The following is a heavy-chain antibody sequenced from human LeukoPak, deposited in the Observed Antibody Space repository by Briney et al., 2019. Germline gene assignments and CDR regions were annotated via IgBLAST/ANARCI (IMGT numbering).Heavy chain of an antibody. D-gene: IGHD4-17*01. V-gene: IGHV1-18*01. CDR3: ARDRDYGDYNTQDLFVY. Sequence: ASVKVSCKASGYAFTNYGISWVRQAPGQGLEWMGWISAYNGNTNYAQKFQGRVTMTTDTSTSTAYMELRSLRSDDTAVYYCARDRDYGDYNTQDLFVYWGQGTLVTVSS. CDR1: GYAFTNYG. CDR2: ISAYNGNT. J-gene: IGHJ4*02.